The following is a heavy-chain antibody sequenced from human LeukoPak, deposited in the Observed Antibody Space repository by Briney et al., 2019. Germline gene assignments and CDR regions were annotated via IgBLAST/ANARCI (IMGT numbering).Heavy chain of an antibody. Sequence: SETLSLTCTVSGGSVSSSSCYWGWIRQPPGKGLEWIGSLQYSGSTYYNPSLKSRVTISVDTSKNQFSLKLSSVTAADTAVYYCARRWYNWNEHFDYWGQGTLVTVSS. J-gene: IGHJ4*02. D-gene: IGHD1-1*01. CDR2: LQYSGST. CDR3: ARRWYNWNEHFDY. V-gene: IGHV4-39*01. CDR1: GGSVSSSSCY.